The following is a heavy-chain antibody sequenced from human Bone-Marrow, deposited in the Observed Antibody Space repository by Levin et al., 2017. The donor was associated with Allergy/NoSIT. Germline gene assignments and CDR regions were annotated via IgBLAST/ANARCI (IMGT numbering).Heavy chain of an antibody. Sequence: SQTLSLTCTVSGGSISNNYWSWIRQPPEKRLEWIGYIYYSGRTNYNPSLKSRVTISVDTSKNLFSLKLSSVTAADSVVYYCARAIPSGGNSYYYYYMDVWGKGTTVTVSS. CDR1: GGSISNNY. CDR3: ARAIPSGGNSYYYYYMDV. J-gene: IGHJ6*03. D-gene: IGHD4-23*01. V-gene: IGHV4-59*01. CDR2: IYYSGRT.